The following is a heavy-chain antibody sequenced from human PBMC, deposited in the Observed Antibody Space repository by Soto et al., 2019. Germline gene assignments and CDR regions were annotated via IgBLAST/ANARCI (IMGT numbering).Heavy chain of an antibody. Sequence: GSLRLSCAASGLTFSSFAMSWVRQVPGKGLEWVASISGSGAGTYYADSVKGRFTVSRDNAKNILYLQMDSLRAEDTALYYCAKDRAFGYNPLDYWGQGTLVTVSS. CDR3: AKDRAFGYNPLDY. CDR2: ISGSGAGT. J-gene: IGHJ4*02. V-gene: IGHV3-23*01. CDR1: GLTFSSFA. D-gene: IGHD3-16*01.